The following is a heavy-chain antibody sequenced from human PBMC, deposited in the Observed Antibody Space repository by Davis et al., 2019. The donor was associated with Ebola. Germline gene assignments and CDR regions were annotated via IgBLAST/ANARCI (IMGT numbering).Heavy chain of an antibody. V-gene: IGHV3-7*01. J-gene: IGHJ3*02. CDR2: IKQDGSEK. CDR1: GFTFSSYW. D-gene: IGHD3-16*01. Sequence: GESLKISCAASGFTFSSYWMSWVRQAPGKGLEWVANIKQDGSEKYYVDSVKGRFTISRDNAKNSLYLQMNSLRAEDTAVYYCARVPFVFDAFDIWGQGTMVTVSS. CDR3: ARVPFVFDAFDI.